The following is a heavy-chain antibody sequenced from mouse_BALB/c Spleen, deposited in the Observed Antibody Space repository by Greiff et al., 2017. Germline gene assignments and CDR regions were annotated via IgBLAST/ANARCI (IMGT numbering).Heavy chain of an antibody. Sequence: EVKLQESGAELVRPGALVKLSCKASGFNIKDYYMHWVKQRPEQGLEWIGWIDPENGNTIYDPKFQGKASITADTSSNTAYLQLSSLTSEDTAVYYCARWGGRDWYFDVWGAGTTVTVSA. CDR3: ARWGGRDWYFDV. CDR2: IDPENGNT. D-gene: IGHD3-3*01. J-gene: IGHJ1*01. CDR1: GFNIKDYY. V-gene: IGHV14-1*02.